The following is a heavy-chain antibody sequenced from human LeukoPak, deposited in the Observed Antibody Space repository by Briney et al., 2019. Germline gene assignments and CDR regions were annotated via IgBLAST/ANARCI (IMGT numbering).Heavy chain of an antibody. CDR2: ISYDGSNK. CDR3: VKPGVAIVATSYYFDY. J-gene: IGHJ4*02. D-gene: IGHD5-12*01. V-gene: IGHV3-30*14. CDR1: GFTFSSYA. Sequence: GGSLRLSCAASGFTFSSYAMHWVRQAPGKGLEWVAVISYDGSNKYYADSVKGRFTISRDNSKNTLYLQMSSLRAEDTAVYYCVKPGVAIVATSYYFDYWGQGTLVTVSS.